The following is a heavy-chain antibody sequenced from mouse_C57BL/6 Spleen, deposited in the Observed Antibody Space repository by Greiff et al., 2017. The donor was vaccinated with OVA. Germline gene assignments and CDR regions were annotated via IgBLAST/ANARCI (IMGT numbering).Heavy chain of an antibody. CDR1: GYAFSSSW. CDR2: IYPGDGDT. Sequence: QVQLQQSGPELVKPGASVKISCKASGYAFSSSWMNWVKQRPGKGLEWIGRIYPGDGDTNYNGKFKGQATLTADKSSSTAYMQLSSLTSEDAAVYFCAPGDGYPLDYWGQGTTLTVSS. V-gene: IGHV1-82*01. J-gene: IGHJ2*01. CDR3: APGDGYPLDY. D-gene: IGHD2-3*01.